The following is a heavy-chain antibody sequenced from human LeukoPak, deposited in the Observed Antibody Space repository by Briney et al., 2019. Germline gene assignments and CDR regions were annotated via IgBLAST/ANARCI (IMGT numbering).Heavy chain of an antibody. D-gene: IGHD4-17*01. CDR2: IGVRT. V-gene: IGHV3-23*01. J-gene: IGHJ5*02. CDR1: GFSITDWP. Sequence: GGSLRLSCAASGFSITDWPLSWVRQAPGEGLEWVSAIGVRTHYADSVKGRFTISRDNSQNTLYLQMNSLRAEDTAVYYCTKDPNGDYVGAFDPWGQGTLVTVSS. CDR3: TKDPNGDYVGAFDP.